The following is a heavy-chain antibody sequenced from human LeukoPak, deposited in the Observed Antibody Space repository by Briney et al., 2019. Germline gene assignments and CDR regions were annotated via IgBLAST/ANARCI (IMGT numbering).Heavy chain of an antibody. J-gene: IGHJ6*02. V-gene: IGHV4-34*01. CDR1: GGSFSVYY. Sequence: SDTLSLTCAFYGGSFSVYYWSWIRQPPGKGLEWMGEINHSGSTNYNPSIKSRVTISVDTSKNQFSLKLSSVTAADTAVYYCARFPFLWFGESLRVGYYYYYGIDVWGQGTTVTVSS. CDR3: ARFPFLWFGESLRVGYYYYYGIDV. D-gene: IGHD3-10*01. CDR2: INHSGST.